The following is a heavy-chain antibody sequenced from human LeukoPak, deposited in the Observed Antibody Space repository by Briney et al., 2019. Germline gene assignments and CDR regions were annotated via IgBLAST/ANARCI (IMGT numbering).Heavy chain of an antibody. Sequence: PSETLSLTCTVSGGSISSYYWSWIRHTPGKGLESIGYIYYSGSTNYNPSLKSRVTISVDTSKNQFSLKLSPVTAADTAVYFCARHGASGSYLYYFDYWGQGTLVTVSS. CDR2: IYYSGST. D-gene: IGHD1-26*01. CDR1: GGSISSYY. CDR3: ARHGASGSYLYYFDY. J-gene: IGHJ4*02. V-gene: IGHV4-59*08.